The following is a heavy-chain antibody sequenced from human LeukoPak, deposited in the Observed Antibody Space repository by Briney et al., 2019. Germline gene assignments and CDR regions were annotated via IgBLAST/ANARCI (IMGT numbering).Heavy chain of an antibody. D-gene: IGHD4-23*01. CDR3: ARDLTVVRGYFDY. V-gene: IGHV1-2*02. CDR1: GYTFTGYY. Sequence: ASVKVSCKASGYTFTGYYMHWVRQGPGQGLEWMGWINPNSGGTNYAQKFQGRVTMTRDTSISTAYMELSRLRSDDTAVYYCARDLTVVRGYFDYWGQGTLVTVSS. CDR2: INPNSGGT. J-gene: IGHJ4*02.